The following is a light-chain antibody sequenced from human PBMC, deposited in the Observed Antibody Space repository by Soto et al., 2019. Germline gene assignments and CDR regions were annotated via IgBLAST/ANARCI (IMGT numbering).Light chain of an antibody. V-gene: IGLV2-14*01. CDR2: DVS. J-gene: IGLJ1*01. CDR3: SSYTSSSTLKV. CDR1: SSDVGGYNY. Sequence: ALTQPASVSGSPGQSITISCTGTSSDVGGYNYVSWYQQHPGKAPKLMIYDVSNRPSGVSNRFSGSKSGNTASLTISGLQAEDEADYYCSSYTSSSTLKVFGTGTKLTVL.